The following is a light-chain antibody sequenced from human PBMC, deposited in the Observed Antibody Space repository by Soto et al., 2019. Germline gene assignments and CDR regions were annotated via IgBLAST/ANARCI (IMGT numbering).Light chain of an antibody. J-gene: IGKJ4*01. CDR3: QQYNDWPLT. CDR1: QSINNN. Sequence: EIVMTQSPATLSVSPGERATLSCRASQSINNNLAWYQQKRGQGPRLLIYGASSRATGTPARFSGSGSGTGFTLTISSLQSEDFAIYYCQQYNDWPLTFGGGTKVEFK. CDR2: GAS. V-gene: IGKV3-15*01.